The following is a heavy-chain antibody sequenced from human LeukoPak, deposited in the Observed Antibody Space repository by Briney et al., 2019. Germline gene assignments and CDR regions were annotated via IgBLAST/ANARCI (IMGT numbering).Heavy chain of an antibody. CDR2: IKPDGGEQ. D-gene: IGHD5-24*01. Sequence: PGGSLRLSCVASGFTFSNHWMNWVRQAPGKGLEWVANIKPDGGEQYYVDSVKGRFTISRDNAENSLYLQLSSLRAEDTAVYYCAREQRTFDYWGQGILVTVSS. CDR1: GFTFSNHW. J-gene: IGHJ4*02. V-gene: IGHV3-7*03. CDR3: AREQRTFDY.